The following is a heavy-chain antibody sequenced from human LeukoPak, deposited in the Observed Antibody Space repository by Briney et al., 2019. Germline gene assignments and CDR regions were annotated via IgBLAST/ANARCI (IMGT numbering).Heavy chain of an antibody. CDR2: IIPIFGTA. Sequence: GSSVKVSCKASGGTFGSYAISWVRQAPGQGLEWMGGIIPIFGTANYAQKFQGRVTVTADESTSTAYMEVSSLRSEDTAVYYCARLVGGYYNSVDYWGQGTLVTVSS. CDR1: GGTFGSYA. V-gene: IGHV1-69*01. CDR3: ARLVGGYYNSVDY. D-gene: IGHD3-3*01. J-gene: IGHJ4*02.